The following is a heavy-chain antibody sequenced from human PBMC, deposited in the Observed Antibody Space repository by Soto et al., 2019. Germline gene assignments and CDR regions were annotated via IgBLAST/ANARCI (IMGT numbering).Heavy chain of an antibody. Sequence: PSPTLSITCAISGDSVSSNSAAWNWIRKSPSRGLEWLGRTYYRSKWYNDYAVSVKSRITINPDTSKNQFSLQLNSVTPEDTAVYYCARDRKAVARSAFDIWGQGTMVTVSS. CDR3: ARDRKAVARSAFDI. D-gene: IGHD6-19*01. J-gene: IGHJ3*02. CDR1: GDSVSSNSAA. V-gene: IGHV6-1*01. CDR2: TYYRSKWYN.